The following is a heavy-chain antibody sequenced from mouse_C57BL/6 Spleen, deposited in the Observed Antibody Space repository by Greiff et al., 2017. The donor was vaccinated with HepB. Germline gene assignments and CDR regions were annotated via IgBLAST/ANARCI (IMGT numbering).Heavy chain of an antibody. CDR1: GYSITSGYY. J-gene: IGHJ2*01. Sequence: VQLQQSGPGLVKPSQSLSLTCSVTGYSITSGYYWNWIRQFPGNKLEWMGYISYDGSNNYNPSLKNRISITRDTSKNQFFLKLNSVTTEDTATYYCARAPPRYYFDYWGQGTTLTVSS. CDR2: ISYDGSN. D-gene: IGHD6-1*01. V-gene: IGHV3-6*01. CDR3: ARAPPRYYFDY.